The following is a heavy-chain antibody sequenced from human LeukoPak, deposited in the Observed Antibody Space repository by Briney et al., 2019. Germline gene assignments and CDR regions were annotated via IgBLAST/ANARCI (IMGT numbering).Heavy chain of an antibody. D-gene: IGHD3-10*01. J-gene: IGHJ6*02. V-gene: IGHV1-18*01. Sequence: APVKVSCKASGYTFTSYGISWVRRAPGQGLEWMGWISAYNGNTNYAQKLQGRVTMTTDTSTSTAYMELRSLRSDDTAVYYCARDLEVRGVIPNVYGMDVWGQGTTVTVSS. CDR1: GYTFTSYG. CDR3: ARDLEVRGVIPNVYGMDV. CDR2: ISAYNGNT.